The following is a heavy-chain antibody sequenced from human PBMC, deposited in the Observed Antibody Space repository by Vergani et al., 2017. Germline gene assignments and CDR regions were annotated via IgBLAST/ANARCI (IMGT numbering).Heavy chain of an antibody. V-gene: IGHV3-23*01. Sequence: EVQLLESGGDLVQPGGSLRLSCAASGFTFNHYAMNWVRQAPGKGLEWVSGISGSGGSTYYAGSVKGRFTISRYSSKNTLYLQMNSLSAGDTAVYYCANANPRNSGYDYLYYYHAMDVWGQGTTVTVSS. D-gene: IGHD5-12*01. CDR2: ISGSGGST. J-gene: IGHJ6*02. CDR3: ANANPRNSGYDYLYYYHAMDV. CDR1: GFTFNHYA.